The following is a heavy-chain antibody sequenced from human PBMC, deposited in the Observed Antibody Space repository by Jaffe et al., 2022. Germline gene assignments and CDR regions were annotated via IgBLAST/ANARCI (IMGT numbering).Heavy chain of an antibody. CDR2: IYWNDDK. CDR1: GFSLSTSGVG. D-gene: IGHD3-3*01. J-gene: IGHJ5*02. Sequence: QITLKESGPTLVKPTQTLTLTCTFSGFSLSTSGVGVGWIRQPPGKALEWLALIYWNDDKRYSPSLKSRLTITKDTSKNQVVLTMTNMDPVDTATYYCAHRTTPYDYDFWTPGDWFDPWGQGTLVTVSS. V-gene: IGHV2-5*01. CDR3: AHRTTPYDYDFWTPGDWFDP.